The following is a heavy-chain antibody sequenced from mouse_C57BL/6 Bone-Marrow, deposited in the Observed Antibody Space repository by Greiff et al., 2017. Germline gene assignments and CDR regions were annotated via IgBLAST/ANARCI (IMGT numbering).Heavy chain of an antibody. CDR3: ARGYYGSSLAWFAY. V-gene: IGHV3-6*01. CDR2: ISYDGSN. D-gene: IGHD1-1*01. J-gene: IGHJ3*01. CDR1: GYSITSGYY. Sequence: EVQVVESGPGLVKPSQSLSLTCSVTGYSITSGYYWNWIRQFPGNKLEWMGYISYDGSNNYNPSLKNRISITRDTSKNQFFLKLNSVTTEDTATYYCARGYYGSSLAWFAYWGQGTLVTVSA.